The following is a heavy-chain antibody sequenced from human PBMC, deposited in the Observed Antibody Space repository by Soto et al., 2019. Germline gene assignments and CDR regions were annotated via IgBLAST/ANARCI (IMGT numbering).Heavy chain of an antibody. Sequence: QVQLQESGPGLVKPSETLSLTCTVSGGSISRYYWSWIRQPPGKGLEWIGYIYYNGSTKDNPSLMGRVTMAVGTSRNQLARKLNSVTAADTAVYYCARDRAAVERAGVHYYYGMDIWGQGTTVTVSS. CDR2: IYYNGST. CDR3: ARDRAAVERAGVHYYYGMDI. CDR1: GGSISRYY. J-gene: IGHJ6*02. D-gene: IGHD6-19*01. V-gene: IGHV4-59*01.